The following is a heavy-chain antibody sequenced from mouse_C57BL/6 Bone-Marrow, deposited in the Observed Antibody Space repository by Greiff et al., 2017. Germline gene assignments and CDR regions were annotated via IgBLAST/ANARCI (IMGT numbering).Heavy chain of an antibody. V-gene: IGHV5-4*01. CDR1: GFTFSSYA. D-gene: IGHD1-1*01. Sequence: EVQRVESGGGLVKPGGSLKLSCAASGFTFSSYAMSWVRQTPEKRLEWVATISDGGSYTYYPDNVKGRFTISRDNAKNNLYLQMSHLKSEDTAMYYCARDEDYYGSSFAYWGQGTLVTVSA. CDR2: ISDGGSYT. CDR3: ARDEDYYGSSFAY. J-gene: IGHJ3*01.